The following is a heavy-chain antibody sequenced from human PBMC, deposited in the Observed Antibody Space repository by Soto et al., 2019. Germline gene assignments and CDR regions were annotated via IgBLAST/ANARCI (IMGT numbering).Heavy chain of an antibody. V-gene: IGHV3-23*01. J-gene: IGHJ6*02. CDR3: ARDGILSGMDV. D-gene: IGHD3-9*01. CDR2: ISGSGGST. CDR1: GFTFNSYG. Sequence: PGGSLRLSCAASGFTFNSYGMHWVRQAPGKGLEWVSAISGSGGSTYYADSVKGRFTISRDNSKDTLYLQMNSLRAEDTAVYYCARDGILSGMDVWGQGTTVTVSS.